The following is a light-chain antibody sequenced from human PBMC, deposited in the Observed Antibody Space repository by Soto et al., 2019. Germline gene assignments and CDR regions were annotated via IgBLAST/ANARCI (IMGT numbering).Light chain of an antibody. CDR1: SSDVGGYNY. V-gene: IGLV2-14*03. Sequence: QSALTQPASVSGSPGQSITISCTGTSSDVGGYNYVSWYQQHPGKAPKLMISNVGDRPSGVSNRFSGSKSGNTASLTISGLQTEDEADYYCSSYTPSSTVVFGGGTKVTVL. J-gene: IGLJ3*02. CDR2: NVG. CDR3: SSYTPSSTVV.